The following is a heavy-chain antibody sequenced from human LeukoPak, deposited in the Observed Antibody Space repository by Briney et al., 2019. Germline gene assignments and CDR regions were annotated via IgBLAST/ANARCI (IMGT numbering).Heavy chain of an antibody. J-gene: IGHJ6*03. CDR1: GGSFSGYY. D-gene: IGHD4-17*01. CDR2: IDHSGST. CDR3: ARRPTTVMYYYMDV. V-gene: IGHV4-34*01. Sequence: PSETLSLTCAVYGGSFSGYYWSWIRQPPGKGLKWIGEIDHSGSTNYNPSLKSRVPISVDTSKNQFSLNLSSVTAADTAVYYCARRPTTVMYYYMDVWGKGTTVTISS.